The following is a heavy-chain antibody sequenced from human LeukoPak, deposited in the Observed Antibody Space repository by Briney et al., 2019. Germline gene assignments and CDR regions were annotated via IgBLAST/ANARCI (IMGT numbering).Heavy chain of an antibody. Sequence: ASVKVSCKPCGYTFPYYIHWVRQAPGQGLEWMGWMNPKSGATDYARKFQGRVTMTRDTSISTAYMELTRLRSDDTAVYFCARGSDYDDYFYMDFWGKGTTVTVSS. J-gene: IGHJ6*03. CDR3: ARGSDYDDYFYMDF. CDR2: MNPKSGAT. CDR1: GYTFPYY. V-gene: IGHV1-2*02.